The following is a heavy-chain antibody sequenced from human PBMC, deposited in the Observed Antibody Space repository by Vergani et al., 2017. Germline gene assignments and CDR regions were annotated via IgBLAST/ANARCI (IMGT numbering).Heavy chain of an antibody. J-gene: IGHJ5*02. V-gene: IGHV3-33*06. CDR3: AKSPGVNWFDP. Sequence: QVQLVESGGGVVQPGRSLRLSCAASGFTFSSYGMHWVRQAPGKGLEWVAVIWYDGSNKYYADSVKGRFTISRDNSKNTLYLQMNSLRAEDTAVYYCAKSPGVNWFDPWGQGTLVTVSS. CDR2: IWYDGSNK. CDR1: GFTFSSYG.